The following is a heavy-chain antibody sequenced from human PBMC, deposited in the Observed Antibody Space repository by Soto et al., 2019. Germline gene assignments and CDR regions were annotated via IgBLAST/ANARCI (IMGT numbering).Heavy chain of an antibody. CDR2: ISYDETNE. V-gene: IGHV3-30-3*01. CDR1: GFTFSRYS. D-gene: IGHD6-13*01. J-gene: IGHJ6*02. CDR3: ARDEYSSSRYGMDV. Sequence: PGGSLRLSCAASGFTFSRYSMHWVRQAPGKGLEWVAAISYDETNESYADSVKGRFTISRDNAKNTLYLQMNSLRDEDTAVYYCARDEYSSSRYGMDVWGQGTTVTVSS.